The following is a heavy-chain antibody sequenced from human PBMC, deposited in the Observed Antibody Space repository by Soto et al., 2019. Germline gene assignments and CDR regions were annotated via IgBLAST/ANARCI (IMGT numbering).Heavy chain of an antibody. Sequence: SETLSLTCTVSGGSISSYYWSWIRQPPGKGLEWIGYIYYSGSTNYNPSLKSRVTISVDTSKNQFSLKLSSVTAADTAVYYCARAYSGYALAFDIWGQGTMVTVSS. CDR1: GGSISSYY. V-gene: IGHV4-59*01. D-gene: IGHD5-12*01. J-gene: IGHJ3*02. CDR2: IYYSGST. CDR3: ARAYSGYALAFDI.